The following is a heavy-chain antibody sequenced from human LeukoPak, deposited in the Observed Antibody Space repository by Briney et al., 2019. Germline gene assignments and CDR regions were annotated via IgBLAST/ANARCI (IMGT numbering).Heavy chain of an antibody. J-gene: IGHJ5*02. CDR1: GYTFTSYG. Sequence: ASVKVSCKASGYTFTSYGISWVGQAPGQELEWMGWISAYNGNTNYAQKLQGRVTMTTDTSTSTAYMELRSLRSDDTAVYYCARDDSARPVGGFDPWGQGTLVTVSS. D-gene: IGHD6-6*01. CDR3: ARDDSARPVGGFDP. CDR2: ISAYNGNT. V-gene: IGHV1-18*01.